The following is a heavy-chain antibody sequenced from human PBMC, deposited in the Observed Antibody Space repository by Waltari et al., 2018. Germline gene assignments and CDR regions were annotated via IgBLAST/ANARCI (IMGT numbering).Heavy chain of an antibody. CDR3: AGQDRGYSYGLVYFDY. V-gene: IGHV4-39*01. J-gene: IGHJ4*02. Sequence: QLQLQESGPGLVKPSETLSLTCTVSGGSISSSSYYWGWHRQPPGKGLEWIGSIYYSGSTYYNPSLKSRVTISVDTSKNQFSLKLSSVTAADTAVYYCAGQDRGYSYGLVYFDYWGQGTLVTVSS. D-gene: IGHD5-18*01. CDR2: IYYSGST. CDR1: GGSISSSSYY.